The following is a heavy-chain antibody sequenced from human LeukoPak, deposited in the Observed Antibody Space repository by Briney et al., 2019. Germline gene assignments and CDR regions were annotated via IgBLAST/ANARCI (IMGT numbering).Heavy chain of an antibody. V-gene: IGHV3-30*03. CDR2: ISYDGSNK. D-gene: IGHD3-10*01. CDR1: GFTFSHYG. Sequence: GRSLRLSCTASGFTFSHYGMHWVRQAPGKGLEWVAFISYDGSNKDYADSVKGRFTISRDSANNSLYLQMNSLRAEDTAVYYCARVYSANGYGSGYYDYWGQGTLVTVSS. CDR3: ARVYSANGYGSGYYDY. J-gene: IGHJ4*02.